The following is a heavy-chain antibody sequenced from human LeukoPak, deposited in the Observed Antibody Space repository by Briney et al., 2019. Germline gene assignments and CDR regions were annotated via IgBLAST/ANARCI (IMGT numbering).Heavy chain of an antibody. CDR3: IREVQVRASASLGL. Sequence: GGSLRLSCAASGFTISGFWMHWVRQVPGEGLVWVARMSSAGTTINYADSVKGRFTISRDNVRNTLHLQMNNLSLEDTAVYFCIREVQVRASASLGLWGRGTLVTVSS. CDR2: MSSAGTTI. D-gene: IGHD1-1*01. CDR1: GFTISGFW. V-gene: IGHV3-74*01. J-gene: IGHJ4*01.